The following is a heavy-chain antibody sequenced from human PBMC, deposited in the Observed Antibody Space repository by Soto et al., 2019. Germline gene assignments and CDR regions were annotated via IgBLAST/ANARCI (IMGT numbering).Heavy chain of an antibody. CDR3: AKGLYYYDSSGYRLFDY. CDR2: VSVSGGTT. Sequence: LXLSCAASGFMFNNYAMSWVRQAPGKGLEWVSTVSVSGGTTYYADSLKGRFTISRDNSKKTVYLQMNRLRADDTAIYYCAKGLYYYDSSGYRLFDYWGQGTLVTVSS. CDR1: GFMFNNYA. J-gene: IGHJ4*02. D-gene: IGHD3-22*01. V-gene: IGHV3-23*01.